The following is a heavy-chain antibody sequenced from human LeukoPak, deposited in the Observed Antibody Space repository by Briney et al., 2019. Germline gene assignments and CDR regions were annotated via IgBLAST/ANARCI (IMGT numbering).Heavy chain of an antibody. CDR2: ISGSGGST. J-gene: IGHJ3*02. Sequence: GGSLRLSCAASGFTFSSYVISWVRQAPGKGLEWVSAISGSGGSTYYADSVKGRFTISRDNSKNTLYLQMNSLRAEDTAVYQCAKGRYYHDNSDAFEIWGQGTMVTVSS. D-gene: IGHD3-22*01. CDR1: GFTFSSYV. CDR3: AKGRYYHDNSDAFEI. V-gene: IGHV3-23*01.